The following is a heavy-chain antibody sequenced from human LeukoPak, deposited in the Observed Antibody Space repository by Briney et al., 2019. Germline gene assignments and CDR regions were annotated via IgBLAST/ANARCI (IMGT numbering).Heavy chain of an antibody. D-gene: IGHD1-26*01. V-gene: IGHV4-31*03. CDR2: IYYSGST. CDR3: ARDGNTYFDY. CDR1: GGSISSGGYY. J-gene: IGHJ4*02. Sequence: TLSLTCTVSGGSISSGGYYWSWHRQLPGKGLEWFGYIYYSGSTYYNPSLKSRVTISVDTSKIQFSLKLSSVTAADTAVYYCARDGNTYFDYWGQGTLVTVSS.